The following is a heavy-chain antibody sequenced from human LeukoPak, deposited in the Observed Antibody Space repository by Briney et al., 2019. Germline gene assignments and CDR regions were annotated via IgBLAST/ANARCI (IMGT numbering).Heavy chain of an antibody. CDR3: AWYYYDSSGYIGPRDY. Sequence: GGSLRLSCAASGFTVSSNYMSWVRQAPGKGLEWVSVIYSGGSTYYADSVKGRFTISRDNSKNTLYPQMNSLRAEDTAVYYCAWYYYDSSGYIGPRDYWGQGTLVTVSS. J-gene: IGHJ4*02. D-gene: IGHD3-22*01. CDR2: IYSGGST. V-gene: IGHV3-53*01. CDR1: GFTVSSNY.